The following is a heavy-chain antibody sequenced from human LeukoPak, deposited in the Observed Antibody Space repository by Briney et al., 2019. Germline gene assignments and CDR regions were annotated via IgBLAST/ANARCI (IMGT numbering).Heavy chain of an antibody. J-gene: IGHJ4*02. D-gene: IGHD3-10*01. CDR2: ISGSGRNT. CDR3: AKDEGVVLSTSFDFGH. V-gene: IGHV3-23*01. Sequence: GGSLRLSCVVSGFTFSTYATSWVRQAPGKGLEWVAFISGSGRNTYYADSVKGRFTIPRDNFRNTLSLQMNSLRPDDTAIYYCAKDEGVVLSTSFDFGHWGQGTLVAVSS. CDR1: GFTFSTYA.